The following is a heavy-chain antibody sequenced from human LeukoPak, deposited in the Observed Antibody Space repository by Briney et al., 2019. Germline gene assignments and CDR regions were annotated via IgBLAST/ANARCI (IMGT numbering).Heavy chain of an antibody. Sequence: PGGSLRLSCAASGFTFSNYGMHWVRQAPGKGLEWVAFIRYDGTNKYYADSVKGRFTISRDNSKNTPYLQMNSLRAEDTAVYYCAKDLRYGRDFDYWGQGTLATVSS. CDR3: AKDLRYGRDFDY. V-gene: IGHV3-30*02. CDR2: IRYDGTNK. J-gene: IGHJ4*02. D-gene: IGHD5-18*01. CDR1: GFTFSNYG.